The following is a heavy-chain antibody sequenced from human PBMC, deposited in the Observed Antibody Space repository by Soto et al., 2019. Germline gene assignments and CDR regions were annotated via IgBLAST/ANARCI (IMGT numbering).Heavy chain of an antibody. D-gene: IGHD1-26*01. J-gene: IGHJ4*02. CDR2: ISGSGGST. V-gene: IGHV3-23*01. Sequence: GGSLRLSCAASGFTFSSYAMSWVRQAPGKGLEWVSAISGSGGSTYYADSVKGRFTISRDNSKNTLYLQMNSLRAEDTAVYYCARCSSGGTGAGKFPPRTSGSYYEPSDYWGQGTLVTVSS. CDR1: GFTFSSYA. CDR3: ARCSSGGTGAGKFPPRTSGSYYEPSDY.